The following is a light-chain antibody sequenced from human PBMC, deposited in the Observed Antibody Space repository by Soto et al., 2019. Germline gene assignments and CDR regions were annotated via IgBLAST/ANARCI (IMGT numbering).Light chain of an antibody. J-gene: IGKJ4*01. V-gene: IGKV3-15*01. CDR3: QQYSNWPALT. Sequence: EIVMTQSPATLSVSPGERATLSCRVSQSVSSNLAWYQQKPGQAPRLLIYGASTRATGIPARFSGSRSGTEFTLTISSLQSEDFAVYYCQQYSNWPALTFGGGTKVEIK. CDR2: GAS. CDR1: QSVSSN.